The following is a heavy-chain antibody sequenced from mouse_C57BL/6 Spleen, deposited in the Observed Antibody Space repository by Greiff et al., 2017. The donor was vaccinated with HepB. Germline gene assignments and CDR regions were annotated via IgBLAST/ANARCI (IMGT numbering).Heavy chain of an antibody. CDR3: ASYDYDVAWFAY. J-gene: IGHJ3*01. D-gene: IGHD2-4*01. Sequence: VQRVESGAELMKPGASVKLSCKATGYTFTGYWIEWVKQRPGHGLEWIGEILPGSGSTKYNEKFKGKATFTADTSSNTAYMQLSSLTTEDSAIYYCASYDYDVAWFAYWGQGTLVTVSA. V-gene: IGHV1-9*01. CDR1: GYTFTGYW. CDR2: ILPGSGST.